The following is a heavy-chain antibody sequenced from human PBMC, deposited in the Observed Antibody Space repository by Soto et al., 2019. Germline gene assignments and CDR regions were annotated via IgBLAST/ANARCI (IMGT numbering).Heavy chain of an antibody. J-gene: IGHJ4*02. D-gene: IGHD3-3*01. CDR1: GFIFSNYA. Sequence: GGSLRLSCAASGFIFSNYAMSWVRQTPGKGLEWVSAISGSGTKTYYADSVKGRFTISRDNSENTLSLQMNSLRAEDTAVYYCAKQSWSDYYNFDSWGQGTLVTVSS. CDR2: ISGSGTKT. CDR3: AKQSWSDYYNFDS. V-gene: IGHV3-23*01.